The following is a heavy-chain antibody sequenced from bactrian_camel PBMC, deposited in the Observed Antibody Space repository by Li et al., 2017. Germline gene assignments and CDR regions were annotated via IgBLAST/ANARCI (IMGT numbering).Heavy chain of an antibody. J-gene: IGHJ4*01. D-gene: IGHD3*01. Sequence: HVQLVESGGGLVQPGGSLRLSCAASGFTFSRYGMDWVRQAPGKGLEWASGINSAGSMTDYADSVKGRFTMFRDNAKNILYLQMNSLKTEDTAVYHCAADSRGSGYWGRGTQVTVS. CDR3: AADSRGSGY. V-gene: IGHV3S6*01. CDR1: GFTFSRYG. CDR2: INSAGSMT.